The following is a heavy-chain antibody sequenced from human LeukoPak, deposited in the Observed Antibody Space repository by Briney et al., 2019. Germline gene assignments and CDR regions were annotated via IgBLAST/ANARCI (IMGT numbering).Heavy chain of an antibody. J-gene: IGHJ6*02. V-gene: IGHV1-69*13. CDR2: IIPIFGTA. Sequence: SVKVSCKASGDTFSSYAISWVRQAPGQGLEWMGGIIPIFGTANYAQKFQGRVTITADESTSTAYMELSSLRSEDTAVYYCARPRDYYYGMDVWGQGTTVTVSS. CDR3: ARPRDYYYGMDV. CDR1: GDTFSSYA.